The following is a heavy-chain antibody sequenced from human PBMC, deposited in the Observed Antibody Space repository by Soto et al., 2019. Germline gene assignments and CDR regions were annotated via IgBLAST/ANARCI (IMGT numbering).Heavy chain of an antibody. V-gene: IGHV1-2*04. CDR1: GYTFTGYY. CDR2: INPNSGGT. J-gene: IGHJ5*02. Sequence: QVQLVQSGAEVKKPGASVKVSCKASGYTFTGYYMHWVRQAPGQGLEWMGWINPNSGGTNYAQKFQGWVTMTRDTSISTAYMELSRLRSDDTAVYYCARERGYCSGGSCYSPSPEDNWFDPWGQGTLVTVSS. D-gene: IGHD2-15*01. CDR3: ARERGYCSGGSCYSPSPEDNWFDP.